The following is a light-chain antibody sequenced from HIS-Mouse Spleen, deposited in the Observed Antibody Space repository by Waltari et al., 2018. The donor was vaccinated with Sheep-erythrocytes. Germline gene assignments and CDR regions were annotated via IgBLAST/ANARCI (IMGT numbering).Light chain of an antibody. CDR3: NSRDSSGNHLGVV. CDR1: SLRSYY. V-gene: IGLV3-19*01. J-gene: IGLJ2*01. CDR2: GKH. Sequence: SSDLTQDPAVSVALGQTVRITCQGDSLRSYYASWFQQKPGQAPVLVIYGKHNRPTGIQDRVSGSSSGNTASLTITGAQAEDEADFYCNSRDSSGNHLGVVFGGGTKLTVL.